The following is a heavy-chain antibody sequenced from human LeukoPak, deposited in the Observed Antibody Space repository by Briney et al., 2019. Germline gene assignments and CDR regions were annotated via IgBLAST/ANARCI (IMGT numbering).Heavy chain of an antibody. D-gene: IGHD3-22*01. J-gene: IGHJ4*02. CDR3: ARTYYYDSSRYYTTRQTFDY. CDR1: SWSFSGYY. Sequence: PSETLSLTCAVYSWSFSGYYWSWIRQPPGKGVEGIGEISNICSSNYNPSLKSRATISVATSKTQFSLKLTSVTAADTALYYCARTYYYDSSRYYTTRQTFDYWGQGTLVTVSS. V-gene: IGHV4-34*01. CDR2: ISNICSS.